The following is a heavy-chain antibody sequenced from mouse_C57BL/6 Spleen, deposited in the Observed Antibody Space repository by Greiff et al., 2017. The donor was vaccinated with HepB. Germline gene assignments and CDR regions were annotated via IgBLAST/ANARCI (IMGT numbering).Heavy chain of an antibody. CDR3: ARGDYGSRVYAMDY. V-gene: IGHV3-6*01. J-gene: IGHJ4*01. CDR2: ISYDGSN. D-gene: IGHD1-1*01. CDR1: GYSITSGYY. Sequence: ESGPGLVKPSQSLSLTCSVTGYSITSGYYWNWIRQFPGNKLEWMGYISYDGSNNYNPSLKNRISITRDTSKNQFFLKLNSVTTEDTATYYCARGDYGSRVYAMDYWGQGTSVTVSS.